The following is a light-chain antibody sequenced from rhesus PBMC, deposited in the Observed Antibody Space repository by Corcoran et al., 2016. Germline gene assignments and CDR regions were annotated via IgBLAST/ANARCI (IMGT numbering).Light chain of an antibody. CDR2: KAS. Sequence: IQMTQSPSSLSASVGDRVTITCRTSENVNNYLNWYQQKPGKAPKLLIYKASTLQSGVPSRVSGSGSGTDYTFTISSLQSEDVATYYCQHNYGTPPTFGGGTKVEIK. V-gene: IGKV1-74*01. CDR3: QHNYGTPPT. CDR1: ENVNNY. J-gene: IGKJ4*01.